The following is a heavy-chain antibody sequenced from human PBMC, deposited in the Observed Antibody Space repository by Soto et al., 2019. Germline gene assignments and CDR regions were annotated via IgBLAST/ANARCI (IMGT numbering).Heavy chain of an antibody. CDR2: IYYSGST. V-gene: IGHV4-31*03. D-gene: IGHD2-15*01. CDR1: GGSISSGGYY. Sequence: SETLSLTCTVSGGSISSGGYYWSWIRQHPGKGLEWIGYIYYSGSTYYNPSLKSRVTISVDTSKNQFSLKLSSVTAADTAVYYCARYCSGGSCYELSYAGANYYYYMDVWGKGTTVTVSS. J-gene: IGHJ6*03. CDR3: ARYCSGGSCYELSYAGANYYYYMDV.